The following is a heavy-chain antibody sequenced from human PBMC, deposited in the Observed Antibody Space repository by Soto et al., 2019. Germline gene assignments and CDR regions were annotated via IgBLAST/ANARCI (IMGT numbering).Heavy chain of an antibody. V-gene: IGHV3-30-3*01. Sequence: QVQLVESGGGVVQPGRSLRLSCAASGFTFSSYAMHWVRQAPGKGLEWVAVISYDGSNKYYADSVKGRFTISRDNSKNTLYLQMNSLRADDTAVYYCARDKHSYGYAEFDYWGQGTLVTVSS. D-gene: IGHD5-18*01. CDR3: ARDKHSYGYAEFDY. CDR2: ISYDGSNK. J-gene: IGHJ4*02. CDR1: GFTFSSYA.